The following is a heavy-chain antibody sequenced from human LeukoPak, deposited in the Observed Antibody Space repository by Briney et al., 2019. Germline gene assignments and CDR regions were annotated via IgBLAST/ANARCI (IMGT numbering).Heavy chain of an antibody. J-gene: IGHJ5*02. V-gene: IGHV4-38-2*02. CDR3: ARVKGSPGIAVTGTGVRLIVNWFDP. CDR1: GYSISSGYY. CDR2: FYHSGST. Sequence: KPSETLSLTCTVSGYSISSGYYWGWIRQPPGKGLEWIGSFYHSGSTYYNPSLKSRVTISVDTSKNRFSLKLNSVTAADTAVYYCARVKGSPGIAVTGTGVRLIVNWFDPWGQGTLVTVSS. D-gene: IGHD6-19*01.